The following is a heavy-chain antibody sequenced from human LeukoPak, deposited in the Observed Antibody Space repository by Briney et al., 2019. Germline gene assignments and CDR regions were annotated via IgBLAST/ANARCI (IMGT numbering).Heavy chain of an antibody. CDR3: ARGSTDFWSDYPTFDY. J-gene: IGHJ4*02. CDR1: GGSISSYY. V-gene: IGHV4-59*01. CDR2: IYYSGST. Sequence: SETLSLTCTVSGGSISSYYWNWIRQPPGKGLEWIGYIYYSGSTNYNPSLKSRATISVDTSKNQFSLKLSSVTAADTAVYYCARGSTDFWSDYPTFDYWGQGTLVTVSS. D-gene: IGHD3-3*01.